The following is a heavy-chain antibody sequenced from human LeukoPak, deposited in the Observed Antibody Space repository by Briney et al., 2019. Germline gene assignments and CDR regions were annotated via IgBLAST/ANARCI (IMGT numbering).Heavy chain of an antibody. CDR1: GGTFSSYD. CDR2: MNPNSGNT. CDR3: ARGLAYYYGSGSYRGGFDY. J-gene: IGHJ4*02. D-gene: IGHD3-10*01. V-gene: IGHV1-8*01. Sequence: ASVKVSCKASGGTFSSYDINWVRQATGQGLEWMGWMNPNSGNTGYAQKFQGRVTMTRNTSISTAYMELSSLRSEDTAVYYCARGLAYYYGSGSYRGGFDYWGQGTLVTVSS.